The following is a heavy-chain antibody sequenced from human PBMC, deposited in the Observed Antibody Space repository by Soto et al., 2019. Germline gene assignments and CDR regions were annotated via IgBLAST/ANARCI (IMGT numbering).Heavy chain of an antibody. CDR1: GSTFNNYG. V-gene: IGHV1-18*01. J-gene: IGHJ4*02. CDR2: ISAYNGKT. Sequence: ASVKVSCKTSGSTFNNYGFHWVRQAPGQGLEWVGWISAYNGKTRHAQKFQGRVTMTTDTSTSTAYMELRSLRSDDTAVFYCARRFGDPSSASGFDYWGQGTLLTVSS. D-gene: IGHD4-17*01. CDR3: ARRFGDPSSASGFDY.